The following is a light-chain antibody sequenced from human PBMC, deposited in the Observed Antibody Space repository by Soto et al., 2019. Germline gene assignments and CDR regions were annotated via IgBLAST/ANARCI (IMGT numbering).Light chain of an antibody. J-gene: IGLJ1*01. Sequence: LTQPASVSGSPGQSITISCTGTSSDVGSYNLVSWYQQHPGKAPKLMIYEVSKRPSGVSNRFSGSKSGNTASLTISGLQAEDEADYYCCSYAGSSTSPYVFGTGTKVTVL. V-gene: IGLV2-23*02. CDR3: CSYAGSSTSPYV. CDR1: SSDVGSYNL. CDR2: EVS.